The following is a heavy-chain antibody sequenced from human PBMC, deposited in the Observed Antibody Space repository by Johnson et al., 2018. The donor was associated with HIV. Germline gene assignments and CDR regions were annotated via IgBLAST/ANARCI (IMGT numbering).Heavy chain of an antibody. CDR2: IKWHGGST. Sequence: VQLVESGGGVARPGGSLRLSCEGSGFIFDEYDMSWVRQTPGKGLAWVSGIKWHGGSTDYADSVKGRFTISRDNAKNSLYLQMNSLREEDTAVYYCARDTDIVVVPARGDAFDIWGQGTMVTVSS. CDR3: ARDTDIVVVPARGDAFDI. D-gene: IGHD2-2*01. V-gene: IGHV3-20*04. CDR1: GFIFDEYD. J-gene: IGHJ3*02.